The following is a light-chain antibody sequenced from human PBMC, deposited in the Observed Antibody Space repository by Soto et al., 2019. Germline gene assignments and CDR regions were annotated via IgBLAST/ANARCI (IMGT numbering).Light chain of an antibody. CDR3: AAWDDSLSVVV. V-gene: IGLV1-47*01. CDR2: RSN. J-gene: IGLJ2*01. CDR1: SYNIGSNY. Sequence: QSVLTQPPSASGTPGQRVTISCSGSSYNIGSNYVYWYQQLPGRAPKLLIYRSNQRPSGVPDRFSGSKSGTSASLAISGLRSEDEADYYCAAWDDSLSVVVFGGGTKLTVL.